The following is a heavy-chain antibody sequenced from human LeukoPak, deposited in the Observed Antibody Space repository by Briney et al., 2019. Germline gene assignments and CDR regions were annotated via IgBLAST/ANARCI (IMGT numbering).Heavy chain of an antibody. J-gene: IGHJ5*02. CDR1: GGSFSGYY. D-gene: IGHD2-15*01. V-gene: IGHV4-34*01. CDR2: INHSGST. CDR3: ASALLATTRQTAPNWFDP. Sequence: SETLPLTCAVYGGSFSGYYWSWIRQPPGKGLEWIGEINHSGSTNYNPSLKSRVTISVDTSKNQFSLKLSSVTAADTAVYYCASALLATTRQTAPNWFDPWGQGTLVTVSS.